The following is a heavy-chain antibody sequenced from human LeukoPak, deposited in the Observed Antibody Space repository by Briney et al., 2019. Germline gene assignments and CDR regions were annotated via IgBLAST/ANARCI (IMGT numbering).Heavy chain of an antibody. Sequence: GGSLRLSCAASGFPFSSYGMHWVRQALGKGLDGVAFIRYDGSNKYYADSVKGRFTISRDNSKNTLYLQMNSLRAEDTAVYYCAKDLGYSSSYNITLLDYWGQGTLVTVSS. V-gene: IGHV3-30*02. CDR1: GFPFSSYG. CDR3: AKDLGYSSSYNITLLDY. J-gene: IGHJ4*02. D-gene: IGHD6-6*01. CDR2: IRYDGSNK.